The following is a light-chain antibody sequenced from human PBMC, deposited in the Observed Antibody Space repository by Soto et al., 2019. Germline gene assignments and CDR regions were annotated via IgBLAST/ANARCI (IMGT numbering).Light chain of an antibody. CDR1: SSDVGNYNL. V-gene: IGLV2-23*01. CDR3: CSYARGSTYV. J-gene: IGLJ1*01. Sequence: QSALTQPASVSGSPGQSITISCTGTSSDVGNYNLVSWYQQYPGKAPKLMIYEGSKRPSGVSNRFSGSKSGNTASLTISGLQAEDEADYYCCSYARGSTYVFGTGTKLTVL. CDR2: EGS.